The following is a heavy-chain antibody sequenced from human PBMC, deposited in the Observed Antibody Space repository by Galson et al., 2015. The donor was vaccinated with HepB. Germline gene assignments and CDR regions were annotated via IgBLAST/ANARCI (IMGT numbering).Heavy chain of an antibody. V-gene: IGHV3-21*01. J-gene: IGHJ4*02. CDR3: ARDSTSSSSTSCYDY. Sequence: SLRLSCAASGFTFSSYSMNWVRQAPGKGLEWVSSISSSSSYIYYADSVKGRFTISRDNAKNSLYLQMNSLRAEDTAVYYCARDSTSSSSTSCYDYWGQGTLVTVS. CDR2: ISSSSSYI. D-gene: IGHD2-2*01. CDR1: GFTFSSYS.